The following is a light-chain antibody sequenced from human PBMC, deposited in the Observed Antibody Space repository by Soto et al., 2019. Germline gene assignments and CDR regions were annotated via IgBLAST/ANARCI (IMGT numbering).Light chain of an antibody. CDR1: SSDIGGYNY. CDR3: SSYTTRITLI. J-gene: IGLJ2*01. V-gene: IGLV2-14*01. Sequence: QSALTQPASVSGSPGQSITISCIGTSSDIGGYNYVSWYQQHPGKAPKLLISEVSNRPSGVSDRFTGSKSGYTASLTISGLQAEDEADYDCSSYTTRITLIFGGGTKLTVL. CDR2: EVS.